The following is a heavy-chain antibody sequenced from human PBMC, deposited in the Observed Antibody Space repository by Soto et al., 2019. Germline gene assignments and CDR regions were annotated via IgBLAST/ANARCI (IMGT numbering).Heavy chain of an antibody. CDR3: ARGRGTLAAGTPWFDP. Sequence: PSETLSLTCSVSVGSISSSNWWSWVRQPPGKGLEWIGEIYHSGSTNYNPSLKSRVTISVDKSKNQFSLKLSSVTAADTAVYYCARGRGTLAAGTPWFDPWGQGNRGTVSS. D-gene: IGHD6-13*01. CDR1: VGSISSSNW. V-gene: IGHV4-4*02. J-gene: IGHJ5*02. CDR2: IYHSGST.